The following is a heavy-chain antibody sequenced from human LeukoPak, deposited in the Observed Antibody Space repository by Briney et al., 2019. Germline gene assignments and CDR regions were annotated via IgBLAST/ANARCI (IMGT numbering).Heavy chain of an antibody. D-gene: IGHD5-12*01. CDR2: IHSGGTT. CDR1: GFTASNNY. CDR3: ARDSDSGYGPFAS. J-gene: IGHJ4*02. V-gene: IGHV3-53*01. Sequence: QAGGSLRLSCAASGFTASNNYMSWVRQAPGKGLEWVSVIHSGGTTNYADSVQGRFTISRDNSKTTVYLHMNSLRAEDTAVYYCARDSDSGYGPFASWGQGTLVTVSS.